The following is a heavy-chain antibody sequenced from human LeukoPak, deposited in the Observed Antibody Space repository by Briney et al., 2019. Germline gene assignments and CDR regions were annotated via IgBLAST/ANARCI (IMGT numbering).Heavy chain of an antibody. V-gene: IGHV3-74*01. CDR1: GFTFSSYW. Sequence: GGSLRLSCAASGFTFSSYWMHWVRQAPGKGLVWVSRNNSDGSSTSYADSVKGRFTISRDNAKNTLYLQMNSLRAEDTAVYYCARVYYYGSGSSLGYFDYWGQGTLVTVSS. J-gene: IGHJ4*02. CDR2: NNSDGSST. CDR3: ARVYYYGSGSSLGYFDY. D-gene: IGHD3-10*01.